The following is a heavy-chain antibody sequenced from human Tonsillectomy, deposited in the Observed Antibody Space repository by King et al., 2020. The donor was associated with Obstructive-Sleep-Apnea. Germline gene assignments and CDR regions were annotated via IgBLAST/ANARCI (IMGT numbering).Heavy chain of an antibody. D-gene: IGHD3-22*01. CDR1: GASISSYY. Sequence: QLQESGPGLVKPSETLSLTCAVSGASISSYYWSWIRQPPGKGLEWIGYIYDSGTNYTPSLKLRVTISVNTSKNQFSLRLSSVIAADTSVYYCARALDYYDSNGYYYQGGAFDIWGQGTMVTVSS. CDR2: IYDSGT. V-gene: IGHV4-59*01. J-gene: IGHJ3*02. CDR3: ARALDYYDSNGYYYQGGAFDI.